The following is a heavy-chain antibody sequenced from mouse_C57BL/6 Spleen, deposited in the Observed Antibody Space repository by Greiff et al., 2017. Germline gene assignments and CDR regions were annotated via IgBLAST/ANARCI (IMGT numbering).Heavy chain of an antibody. CDR1: GFTFSDAW. CDR2: IRNKANNHAT. V-gene: IGHV6-6*01. D-gene: IGHD3-2*02. CDR3: TRKVDSSGAWFAY. Sequence: EVKVEESGGGLVQPGGSMKLSCAASGFTFSDAWMDWVRQSPEKGLEWVAEIRNKANNHATYYAESVKGRFTISRDDSKSSVYLQMNSLRAEDTGIYYCTRKVDSSGAWFAYWGQGTLVTVSA. J-gene: IGHJ3*01.